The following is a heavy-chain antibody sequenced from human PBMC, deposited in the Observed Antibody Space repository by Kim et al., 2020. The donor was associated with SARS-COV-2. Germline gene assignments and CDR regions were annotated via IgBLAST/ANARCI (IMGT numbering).Heavy chain of an antibody. CDR3: VRTFDSDSHYYFDH. Sequence: GGSLRLSCAASRFTFSDYYMSWIRQAPGEGLEWVSYVSGSSNDINYADSVQGRFTISRDNAKNSLYLPMNNLRAEDTSVYYCVRTFDSDSHYYFDHLGPG. CDR2: VSGSSNDI. D-gene: IGHD3-9*01. V-gene: IGHV3-11*03. CDR1: RFTFSDYY. J-gene: IGHJ4*02.